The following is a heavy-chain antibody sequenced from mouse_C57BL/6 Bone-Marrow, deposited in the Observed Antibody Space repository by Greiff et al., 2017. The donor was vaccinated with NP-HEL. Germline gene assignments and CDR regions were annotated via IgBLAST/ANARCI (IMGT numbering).Heavy chain of an antibody. J-gene: IGHJ2*01. CDR1: GYAFTNYL. V-gene: IGHV1-54*01. Sequence: VMLVESGAELVRPGTSVKVSCKASGYAFTNYLIEWVKQRPGQGLEWIGVINPGSGGTNYNEKFKGKATLTADKSSSTAYMQLSSLTSEDSAVYFCARAYDGYPYYFDYWGQGTTLTVSS. CDR3: ARAYDGYPYYFDY. CDR2: INPGSGGT. D-gene: IGHD2-3*01.